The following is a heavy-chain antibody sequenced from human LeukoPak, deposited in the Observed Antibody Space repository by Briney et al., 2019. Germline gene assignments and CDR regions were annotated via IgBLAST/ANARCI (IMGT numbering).Heavy chain of an antibody. Sequence: SETLSLTCTVSGGSISSYYWSWIRQPPGKGLEWIGYIYYSGSTNYNPSLKSRVTISVDTSKNQFSLKLSSVTAADTAVYYCARVGRYGYNLEYFDYWGQGTLVAVSS. CDR1: GGSISSYY. V-gene: IGHV4-59*01. CDR3: ARVGRYGYNLEYFDY. J-gene: IGHJ4*02. CDR2: IYYSGST. D-gene: IGHD5-24*01.